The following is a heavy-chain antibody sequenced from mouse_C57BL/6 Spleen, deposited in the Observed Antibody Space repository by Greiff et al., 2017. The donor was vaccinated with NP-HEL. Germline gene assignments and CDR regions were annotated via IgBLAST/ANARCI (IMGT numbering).Heavy chain of an antibody. V-gene: IGHV1-80*01. Sequence: QVQLQQSGAELVKPGASVKISCKASGYAFSSYWMNWVKQRPGKGLEWIGQIYPGDGDTNYNGKFKGKATLTADKSSSTAYMQLSSLTSEDSAVYFCARAHDPYYAMDYWGQGTSVTVSS. CDR1: GYAFSSYW. J-gene: IGHJ4*01. CDR3: ARAHDPYYAMDY. CDR2: IYPGDGDT.